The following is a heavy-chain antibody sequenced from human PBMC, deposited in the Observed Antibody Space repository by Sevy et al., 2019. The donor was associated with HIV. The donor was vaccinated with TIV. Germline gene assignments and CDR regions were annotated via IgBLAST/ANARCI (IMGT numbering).Heavy chain of an antibody. CDR1: GGTFSSYA. D-gene: IGHD6-13*01. CDR2: IIPIFGTA. Sequence: ASVKVSCKASGGTFSSYAISWVRQAPGQGLEWMGGIIPIFGTANYAQKCQGRVTNTADESTGTVYMELRSLRSEDTAVYYCARLPQDIYSSSWSYYYYYGMDVWGQGTTVTVSS. V-gene: IGHV1-69*13. CDR3: ARLPQDIYSSSWSYYYYYGMDV. J-gene: IGHJ6*02.